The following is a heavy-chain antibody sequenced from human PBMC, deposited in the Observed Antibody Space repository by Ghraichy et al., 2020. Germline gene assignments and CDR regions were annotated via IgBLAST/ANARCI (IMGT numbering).Heavy chain of an antibody. D-gene: IGHD3-22*01. CDR1: GGSFSGYY. CDR3: ARGRYPTYYYDSSGYLGY. CDR2: INHSGST. J-gene: IGHJ4*02. Sequence: SETLSLTCAVYGGSFSGYYWSWIRQPPGKGLEWIGEINHSGSTNYNPSLKSRVTISVDTSKNQFSLKLSSVTAADTAVYYCARGRYPTYYYDSSGYLGYWGQGTLVTVSS. V-gene: IGHV4-34*01.